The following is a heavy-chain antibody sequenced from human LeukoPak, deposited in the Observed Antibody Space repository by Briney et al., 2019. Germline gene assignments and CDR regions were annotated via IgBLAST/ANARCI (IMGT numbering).Heavy chain of an antibody. J-gene: IGHJ5*02. V-gene: IGHV1-69*13. D-gene: IGHD5-12*01. CDR1: GGTFSSYA. CDR2: VVPIFGTT. Sequence: ASVKVSCKASGGTFSSYAITWVRQAPGQGLEWVGRVVPIFGTTTYAQNFQGRVTVSADESTNTAYMELNNLQFEDTAAYYCARDQGMLATWGWFDPWGQGTRVTVSS. CDR3: ARDQGMLATWGWFDP.